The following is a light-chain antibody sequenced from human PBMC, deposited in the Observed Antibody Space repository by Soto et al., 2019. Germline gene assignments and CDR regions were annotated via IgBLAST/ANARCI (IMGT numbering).Light chain of an antibody. CDR3: QQLNDYPFP. V-gene: IGKV1-9*01. Sequence: IQLTQSPSSLSASVGDRVTITCRASQGISSYLAWYQQKPGKAPKLLIYTASTLPSGVPSRFSGSGSGTDFTLTISSLQPEDFATYYCQQLNDYPFPFGPGTKVDI. CDR2: TAS. J-gene: IGKJ3*01. CDR1: QGISSY.